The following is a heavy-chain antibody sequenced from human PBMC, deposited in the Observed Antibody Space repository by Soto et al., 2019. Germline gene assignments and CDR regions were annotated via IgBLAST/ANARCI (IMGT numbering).Heavy chain of an antibody. CDR3: AKGRGGYNWFDP. Sequence: EVQLLESGGGLVQPGGSLRLSCAASGFTFSSYAMSWVRQAPGKGLEWVSAISGSGGSTYYADSVKGRFTISRDNSKNTLYLKMNSLRAEDTAVYYCAKGRGGYNWFDPWGQGTLVTVSS. CDR2: ISGSGGST. V-gene: IGHV3-23*01. CDR1: GFTFSSYA. J-gene: IGHJ5*02. D-gene: IGHD3-10*01.